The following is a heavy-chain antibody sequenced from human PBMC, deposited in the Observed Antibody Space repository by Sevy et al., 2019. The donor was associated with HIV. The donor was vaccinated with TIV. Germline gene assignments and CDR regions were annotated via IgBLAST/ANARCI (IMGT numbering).Heavy chain of an antibody. J-gene: IGHJ4*01. V-gene: IGHV3-7*01. CDR2: INEDGSTK. Sequence: RSLRLSCAASGFNIRVYWMLWVRQAPGKGLEWVANINEDGSTKYYLESVKGRFTISRDNAENSVFLQMNSLKVEDTPVYYCVRALFKGDSLWGQGTLVTVSS. D-gene: IGHD2-21*02. CDR1: GFNIRVYW. CDR3: VRALFKGDSL.